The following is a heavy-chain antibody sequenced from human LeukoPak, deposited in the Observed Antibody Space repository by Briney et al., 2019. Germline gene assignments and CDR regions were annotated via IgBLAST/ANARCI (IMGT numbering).Heavy chain of an antibody. V-gene: IGHV1-69*05. CDR1: GGTFSSYA. CDR3: ARARRNYYDSSGYSVDAFDI. Sequence: SVKVSCKASGGTFSSYAISWGRQAPGQGLEWMGGIIPIFGTANYAQKFQGRVTITTDESTSTAYMELSSLRSEDTAVYYCARARRNYYDSSGYSVDAFDIWGQGTMVTVSS. CDR2: IIPIFGTA. J-gene: IGHJ3*02. D-gene: IGHD3-22*01.